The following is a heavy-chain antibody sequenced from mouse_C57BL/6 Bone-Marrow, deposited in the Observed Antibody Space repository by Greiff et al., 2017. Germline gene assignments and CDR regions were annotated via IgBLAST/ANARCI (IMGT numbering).Heavy chain of an antibody. J-gene: IGHJ4*01. Sequence: EVKLVESGAELVRPGASVKLSCTASGFNIKDDYMHWVKQRPEQGLEWIGWIDPENGDTEYASKFQGKATITADTSSNTAYLQLSSLTSEDTAVYYCTTRSSGYPYYAMDYWGQGTSVTVSS. CDR3: TTRSSGYPYYAMDY. V-gene: IGHV14-4*01. CDR1: GFNIKDDY. D-gene: IGHD3-2*02. CDR2: IDPENGDT.